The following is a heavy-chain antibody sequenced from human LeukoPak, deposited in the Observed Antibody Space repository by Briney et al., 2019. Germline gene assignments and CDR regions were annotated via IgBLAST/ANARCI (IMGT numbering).Heavy chain of an antibody. Sequence: PSETLSLTCDVYGGSFSGYYWSWIRQPPGKGLEWIGEINHSGSTNYNPSLKSRVTISVDTSKNQFSLKLSSVTAADTAVYYCARRPYYYDSSGYYSYYYYYMDVWGKGTTVTVSS. V-gene: IGHV4-34*01. CDR1: GGSFSGYY. CDR3: ARRPYYYDSSGYYSYYYYYMDV. CDR2: INHSGST. J-gene: IGHJ6*03. D-gene: IGHD3-22*01.